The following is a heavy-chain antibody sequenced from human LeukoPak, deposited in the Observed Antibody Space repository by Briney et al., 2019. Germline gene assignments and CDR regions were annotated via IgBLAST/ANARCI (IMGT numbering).Heavy chain of an antibody. J-gene: IGHJ4*02. CDR3: ARSAVGTSCCTAVDY. V-gene: IGHV3-23*01. D-gene: IGHD1-26*01. Sequence: SGGSLRLSRAASGFTFSTYAMTWVRQAPGKGLEWVSGISTSGDRTYYADSVKGRFTISRDNSKNTLYLQMNSLRAEDTAEYYCARSAVGTSCCTAVDYWGQGTLVTVSS. CDR2: ISTSGDRT. CDR1: GFTFSTYA.